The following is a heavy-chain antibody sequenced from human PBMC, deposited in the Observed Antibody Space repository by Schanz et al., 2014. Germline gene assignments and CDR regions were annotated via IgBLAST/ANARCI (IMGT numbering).Heavy chain of an antibody. CDR2: MIGSGSSV. J-gene: IGHJ4*02. D-gene: IGHD3-22*01. Sequence: EVQLLESGGALVQPGGSLRLSCSASGFTFSTYAMSWVRQAPGKGLEWVSRMIGSGSSVFYADSVKGRFTISRDNLKNTVYLQMNSLRAGDTAVYYCAKDGRLPYYGTGSDFDYWGQGTLVAVSS. V-gene: IGHV3-23*01. CDR1: GFTFSTYA. CDR3: AKDGRLPYYGTGSDFDY.